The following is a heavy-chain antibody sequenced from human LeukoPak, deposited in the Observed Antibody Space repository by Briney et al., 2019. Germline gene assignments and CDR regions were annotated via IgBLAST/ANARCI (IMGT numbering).Heavy chain of an antibody. Sequence: TSSETLSLTCAVYGGSFSGYYWSWIRQHPGKGLEWIGYIYYSGSTYYNPSLKSRVTISVDTSKNQFSLKLSSVTAADTAVYYCARHGVYNWNDDSHYWGQGTLVTVSS. CDR3: ARHGVYNWNDDSHY. V-gene: IGHV4-31*11. J-gene: IGHJ4*02. CDR1: GGSFSGYY. CDR2: IYYSGST. D-gene: IGHD1-20*01.